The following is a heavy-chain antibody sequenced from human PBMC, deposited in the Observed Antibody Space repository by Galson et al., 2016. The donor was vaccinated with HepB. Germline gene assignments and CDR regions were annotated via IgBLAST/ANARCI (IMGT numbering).Heavy chain of an antibody. CDR1: GFIFSNYW. V-gene: IGHV3-7*03. D-gene: IGHD3-3*01. J-gene: IGHJ5*01. CDR2: IKPDGSQK. Sequence: SLRLSCAASGFIFSNYWMTWVRQAPGKGLEWVANIKPDGSQKYYVDSVKGRFTISRDNAKNSVFLQMNNLRVDDKAVYYCARIESDFSSGYNWFDSWGQGTLVTVSS. CDR3: ARIESDFSSGYNWFDS.